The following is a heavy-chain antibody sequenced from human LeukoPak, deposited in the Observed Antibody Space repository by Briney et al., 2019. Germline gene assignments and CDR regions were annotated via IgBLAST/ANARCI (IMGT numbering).Heavy chain of an antibody. D-gene: IGHD3-10*01. V-gene: IGHV1-2*06. Sequence: ASVKVSCKASGYTFNNYGISWVRQAPGQGLEWMGRINPNSGGTNYAQKFQGRVTMTRDTSISTAYMELSRLRSDDAAVYYCARDFSGSGSYYNGDYWGQGTLVTVSS. CDR3: ARDFSGSGSYYNGDY. CDR2: INPNSGGT. J-gene: IGHJ4*01. CDR1: GYTFNNYG.